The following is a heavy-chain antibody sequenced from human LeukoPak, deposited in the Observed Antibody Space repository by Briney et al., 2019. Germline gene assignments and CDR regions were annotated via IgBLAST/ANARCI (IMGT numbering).Heavy chain of an antibody. CDR1: GGSFSGYY. D-gene: IGHD3-3*01. CDR2: INHSGSA. CDR3: ARVDFWSGYYSY. J-gene: IGHJ4*02. Sequence: MASETLSLTCAVYGGSFSGYYWGWIRQPPGKGLEWIGEINHSGSANYNPSLKSRVTISVDTSKNQFSLKLSSVTAADTAVYYCARVDFWSGYYSYWGQGTLVTVSS. V-gene: IGHV4-34*01.